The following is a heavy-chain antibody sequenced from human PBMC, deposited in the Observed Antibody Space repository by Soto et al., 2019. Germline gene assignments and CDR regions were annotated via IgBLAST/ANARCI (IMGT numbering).Heavy chain of an antibody. CDR2: IYYNGSP. V-gene: IGHV4-31*03. CDR1: GGSIRSGGYY. D-gene: IGHD6-19*01. Sequence: SETLSLTCTGSGGSIRSGGYYWSWIRQHPGKGLEWIGYIYYNGSPYYNPSLQSRVTISVDRSNSQFSLELRSVTAADTAVYYCARQNPYSSGSYYFDFWGQGILVTVSS. CDR3: ARQNPYSSGSYYFDF. J-gene: IGHJ4*02.